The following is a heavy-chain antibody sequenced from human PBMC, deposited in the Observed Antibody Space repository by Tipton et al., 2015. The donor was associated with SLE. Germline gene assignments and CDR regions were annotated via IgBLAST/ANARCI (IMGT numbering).Heavy chain of an antibody. J-gene: IGHJ3*02. D-gene: IGHD3-22*01. CDR2: IYNSGSG. Sequence: LRLSCTVSGGSISSHYWSWIRQPPGKGLEWIGYIYNSGSGNYNPSLKSRVTISVDTSKNQFSLKLSSVSAADTAVYYCARSDYHDSSGYYSYAFDIWGQGTMVTVSS. CDR1: GGSISSHY. V-gene: IGHV4-59*11. CDR3: ARSDYHDSSGYYSYAFDI.